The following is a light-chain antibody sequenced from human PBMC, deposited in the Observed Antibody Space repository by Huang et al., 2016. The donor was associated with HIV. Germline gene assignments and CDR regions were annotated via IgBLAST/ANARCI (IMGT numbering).Light chain of an antibody. V-gene: IGKV4-1*01. J-gene: IGKJ2*01. CDR2: WAS. Sequence: DIVMTQSPDSLAVSLGERATINCKSSQSVLYFANNKNYLAWYQQKPGQPPKLLIYWASTREFGVPDRFRGSGSGTDFTLTISGLQAEDVAVYYCQQYYNTPYTFGQGTKLEIK. CDR3: QQYYNTPYT. CDR1: QSVLYFANNKNY.